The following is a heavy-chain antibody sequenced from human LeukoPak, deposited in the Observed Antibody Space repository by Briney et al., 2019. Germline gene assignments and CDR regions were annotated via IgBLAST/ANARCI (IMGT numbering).Heavy chain of an antibody. Sequence: PGGSLRLSCAASGFTFSRYSMNWVGQAPGKGLEWVSSITSSSSYIYYADSVKGRFTISRDNAKNSLYLQMNSLRAEDTAVYYCARVPNIVGGSGMDVWGKGTTVTVSS. CDR1: GFTFSRYS. V-gene: IGHV3-21*01. CDR2: ITSSSSYI. CDR3: ARVPNIVGGSGMDV. D-gene: IGHD2-15*01. J-gene: IGHJ6*04.